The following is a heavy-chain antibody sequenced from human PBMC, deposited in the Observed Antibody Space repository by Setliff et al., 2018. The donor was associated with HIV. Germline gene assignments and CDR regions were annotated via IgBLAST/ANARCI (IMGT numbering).Heavy chain of an antibody. J-gene: IGHJ1*01. D-gene: IGHD5-18*01. Sequence: PSETLSLTCAVYGGSFSAYYWSWIRQIPGKGLEWIGEINHSGGTNYNPSLKSRVTMSVDTSKNQFSLKLSSVTAADTAVFYCARGGYSYGFGRHRAYFQYWGQGTQVTVSS. V-gene: IGHV4-34*01. CDR1: GGSFSAYY. CDR3: ARGGYSYGFGRHRAYFQY. CDR2: INHSGGT.